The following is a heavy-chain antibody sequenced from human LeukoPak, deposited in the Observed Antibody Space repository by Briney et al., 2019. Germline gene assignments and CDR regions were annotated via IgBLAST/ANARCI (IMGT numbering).Heavy chain of an antibody. CDR1: GDSISTYY. J-gene: IGHJ6*02. CDR3: AREPLGYGMDV. V-gene: IGHV4-59*01. Sequence: PSGTLSLTCTVSGDSISTYYWSWIRQPPGKGLEWIGYIYYSGSTNYNPSLKSRVTISVDTSKNQFSLKLSSVTAADTAVYFCAREPLGYGMDVWGQGTTVTVSS. CDR2: IYYSGST.